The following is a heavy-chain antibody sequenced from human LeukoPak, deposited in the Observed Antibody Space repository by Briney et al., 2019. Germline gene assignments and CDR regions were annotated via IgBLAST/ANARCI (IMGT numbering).Heavy chain of an antibody. CDR2: IYPGDSET. CDR3: WRSPRDGYHDAFDI. J-gene: IGHJ3*02. V-gene: IGHV5-51*01. CDR1: GYSFTTCW. D-gene: IGHD5-24*01. Sequence: GESLKISWKGSGYSFTTCWIGWVRQMPGKGLEWVGIIYPGDSETRYSPSFQGQVTISAGKSNTTPYLPRSSLEAPDPATEHRWRSPRDGYHDAFDIWGQGTMVTVSS.